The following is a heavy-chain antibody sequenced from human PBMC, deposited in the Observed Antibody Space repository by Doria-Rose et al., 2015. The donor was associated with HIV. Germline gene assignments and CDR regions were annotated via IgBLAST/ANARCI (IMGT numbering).Heavy chain of an antibody. CDR3: ARIKSSRWYHKYYFDF. J-gene: IGHJ4*02. V-gene: IGHV2-26*01. CDR2: IFSDDER. CDR1: GVTLSSPGMG. Sequence: QITLKESGPVLVEPTETLTLTCTVSGVTLSSPGMGVSWIRQHPAKALERLTNIFSDDERSYKTSLNSRLTIIRGTSKSQVFLTMTDMDPVDTATYYCARIKSSRWYHKYYFDFCGQGTLVIASA. D-gene: IGHD6-13*01.